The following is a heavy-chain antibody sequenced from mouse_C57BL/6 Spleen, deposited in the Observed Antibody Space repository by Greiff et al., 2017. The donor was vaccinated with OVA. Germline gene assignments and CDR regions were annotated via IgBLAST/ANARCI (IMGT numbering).Heavy chain of an antibody. D-gene: IGHD1-1*01. CDR3: ARHYGSSFAMDY. J-gene: IGHJ4*01. CDR1: GYTFTSYW. Sequence: QVQLQQPGAELVRPGSSVKLSCKASGYTFTSYWMHWVKQRPIQGLEWIGNIDPSDSDTHYHQKFKDKATLTVDKAASTAYMQISSLTSEDSAVYYCARHYGSSFAMDYWGQGTSVTVSS. CDR2: IDPSDSDT. V-gene: IGHV1-52*01.